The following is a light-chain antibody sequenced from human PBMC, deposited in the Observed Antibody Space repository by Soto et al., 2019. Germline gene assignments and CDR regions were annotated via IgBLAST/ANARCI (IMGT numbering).Light chain of an antibody. Sequence: QSVLTQPPSVSGSPGHSVTISCTGTSEVGSYSRVSWYQQSPGTSPKLLIYDVTKRPLGVSDRFSGSKSGNTASLTISGLQTDDEADYYCGLYTHSDTVILGGGTKLTVL. CDR2: DVT. CDR3: GLYTHSDTVI. CDR1: SEVGSYSR. J-gene: IGLJ2*01. V-gene: IGLV2-18*01.